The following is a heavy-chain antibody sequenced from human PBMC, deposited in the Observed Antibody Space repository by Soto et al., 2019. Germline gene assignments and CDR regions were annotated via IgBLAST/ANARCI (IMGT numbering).Heavy chain of an antibody. V-gene: IGHV1-8*01. D-gene: IGHD3-22*01. J-gene: IGHJ4*02. CDR3: ARGYGGGYYDSSAPDY. CDR1: GYTFTSYD. Sequence: ASVKVSCKASGYTFTSYDINWVRQATGQGLEWMGWKNPNSGNTGYAQKFQCRVTMTRNTSISTAYMELSSLRSEDTAVYYCARGYGGGYYDSSAPDYWGQGTLVTVSS. CDR2: KNPNSGNT.